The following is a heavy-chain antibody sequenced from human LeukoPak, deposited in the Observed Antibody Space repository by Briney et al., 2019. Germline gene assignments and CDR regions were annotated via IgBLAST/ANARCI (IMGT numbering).Heavy chain of an antibody. CDR3: AKRGVAIRVILVGFHKEAYYFDS. J-gene: IGHJ4*02. D-gene: IGHD3-22*01. CDR2: ISGSGGST. CDR1: GITLSNYG. Sequence: GGSLRLSCAVSGITLSNYGMSWVRQAPGKGLEWVAGISGSGGSTYYADSVKGRFTVSRDNPKNTLYLQMNSLRAEDTAFYFCAKRGVAIRVILVGFHKEAYYFDSWGQGALVTVSS. V-gene: IGHV3-23*01.